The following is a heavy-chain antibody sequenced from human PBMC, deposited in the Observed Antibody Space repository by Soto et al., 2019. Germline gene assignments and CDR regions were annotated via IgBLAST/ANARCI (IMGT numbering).Heavy chain of an antibody. CDR1: GHSVSNNGAT. CDR2: AYYRSRWIY. J-gene: IGHJ4*02. V-gene: IGHV6-1*01. D-gene: IGHD6-19*01. Sequence: SQTLSLTCAISGHSVSNNGATWNWIRQSPSRGLEWLGRAYYRSRWIYDYAMSVKSRISINPDTSKNQVSLQLNSVTPADTAVYYCARDPPAFLSAFDYWGRGTLVTVSS. CDR3: ARDPPAFLSAFDY.